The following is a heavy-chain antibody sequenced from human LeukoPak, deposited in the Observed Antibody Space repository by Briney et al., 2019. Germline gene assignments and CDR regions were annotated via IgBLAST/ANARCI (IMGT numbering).Heavy chain of an antibody. CDR3: ATTPYEYYFDY. CDR2: ISAYNGNT. J-gene: IGHJ4*02. V-gene: IGHV1-18*01. Sequence: VASVKVSCKAPGYTFTSYGISWVRQARGQGLEWMGWISAYNGNTNYAQKLQGRVTMTTDTSTSTAYMELRSLRSDDTAVYYCATTPYEYYFDYWGQGTLVTVSS. CDR1: GYTFTSYG. D-gene: IGHD3-3*01.